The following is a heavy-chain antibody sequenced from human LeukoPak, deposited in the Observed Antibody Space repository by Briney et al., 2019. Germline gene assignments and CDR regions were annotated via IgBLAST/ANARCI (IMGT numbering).Heavy chain of an antibody. V-gene: IGHV4-59*08. J-gene: IGHJ3*02. CDR1: GDSLTSHF. Sequence: PSETLSLTCNVSGDSLTSHFWSWIRQTPGKGLEWIGCVFHSGTTNYSPSLKSRVTISLDTSKKEFYLRLASMTAADNAVYYCARRMATVTDAFDIWGRGTMVSVSS. CDR2: VFHSGTT. D-gene: IGHD5-24*01. CDR3: ARRMATVTDAFDI.